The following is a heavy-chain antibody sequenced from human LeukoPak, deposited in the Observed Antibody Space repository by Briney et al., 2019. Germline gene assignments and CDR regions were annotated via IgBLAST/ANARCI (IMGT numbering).Heavy chain of an antibody. Sequence: SSETLSLTCDVSGGSIDSTNWWNWVRQPPGKGLEWIGEIHHDGRINYNPSLKSRVTISVDTSKNQFSLKLSSVTAADTAVYYCARELRVGATDGNFDYWGQGTLVTVSS. D-gene: IGHD1-26*01. J-gene: IGHJ4*02. CDR2: IHHDGRI. V-gene: IGHV4/OR15-8*01. CDR1: GGSIDSTNW. CDR3: ARELRVGATDGNFDY.